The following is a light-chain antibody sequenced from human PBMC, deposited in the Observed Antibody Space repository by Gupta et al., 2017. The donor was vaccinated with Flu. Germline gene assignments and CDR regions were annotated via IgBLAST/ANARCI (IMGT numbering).Light chain of an antibody. CDR1: SRDIGNSNH. V-gene: IGLV2-14*01. CDR2: DVS. CDR3: SSYTRSTTLVL. J-gene: IGLJ2*01. Sequence: QSALTQPASVSGSPGQSITISCTGTSRDIGNSNHVSWYQHHPGKAPKLIVYDVSNRPTGVANHCAAAKSGNTAALAIAGLQAEDEADYYCSSYTRSTTLVLFGGGTKLTVL.